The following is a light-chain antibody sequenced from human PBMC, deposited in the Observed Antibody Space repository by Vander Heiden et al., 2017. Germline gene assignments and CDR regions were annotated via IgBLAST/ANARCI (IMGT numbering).Light chain of an antibody. V-gene: IGKV1-5*03. CDR3: RQDNSYNT. Sequence: DIQMTQSPSSLSASVGDRVTITCRASQSISSWLAWYQQKPGKAPKLLIYKASSLESGVPSRFSGSGSGTEFTLTISSLQPDDFATYYFRQDNSYNTFGSATKVEIK. CDR1: QSISSW. CDR2: KAS. J-gene: IGKJ4*01.